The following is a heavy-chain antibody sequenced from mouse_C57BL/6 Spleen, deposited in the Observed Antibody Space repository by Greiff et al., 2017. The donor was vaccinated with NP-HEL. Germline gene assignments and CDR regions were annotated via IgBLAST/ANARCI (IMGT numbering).Heavy chain of an antibody. J-gene: IGHJ3*01. CDR2: ISYDGSN. Sequence: EVKLMESGPGLVKPSQSLSLTCSVTGYSITSGYYWNWIRQFPGNKLEWMGYISYDGSNNYNPSLKNRISITRDTSKNQFFLKLNSVTTEDTATYYCARGAHSRWGQGTLVTVSA. CDR1: GYSITSGYY. V-gene: IGHV3-6*01. CDR3: ARGAHSR.